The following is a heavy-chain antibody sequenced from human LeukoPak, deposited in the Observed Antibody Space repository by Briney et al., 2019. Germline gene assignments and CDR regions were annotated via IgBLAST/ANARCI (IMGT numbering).Heavy chain of an antibody. CDR3: ASISDLLYYFDS. Sequence: GGSLRLSCSASGLTFSSYAMHWVRQAPGKGLEYVSVISGNGGTTYYADSVKGRFALSRDNSKNTVYLQMNSLRVEDTAMYYCASISDLLYYFDSWGQGTLVTVSS. CDR1: GLTFSSYA. J-gene: IGHJ4*02. V-gene: IGHV3-64*04. CDR2: ISGNGGTT.